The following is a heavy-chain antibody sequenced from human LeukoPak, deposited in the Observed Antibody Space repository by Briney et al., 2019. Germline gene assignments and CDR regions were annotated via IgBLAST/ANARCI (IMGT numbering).Heavy chain of an antibody. V-gene: IGHV3-23*01. CDR1: GFTFSSYA. Sequence: QTGGSLRLSCAASGFTFSSYAMSWVCQAPGKGLEWVSAISGSGGSTYYADSVKGRFTISRDNSKNTLYLQMNSLRAEDTAVYYCAKGAHIVVVVAATGSDYWGQGTLVIVSS. CDR2: ISGSGGST. J-gene: IGHJ4*02. CDR3: AKGAHIVVVVAATGSDY. D-gene: IGHD2-15*01.